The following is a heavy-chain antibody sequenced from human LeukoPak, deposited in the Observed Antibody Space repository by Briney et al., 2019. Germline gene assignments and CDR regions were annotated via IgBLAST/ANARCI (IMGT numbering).Heavy chain of an antibody. D-gene: IGHD6-19*01. CDR2: VYSGGST. Sequence: QSGGSLRLSCAASGFTVSSNYMSWVRQAPGKGLEWVSVVYSGGSTYYVDSVKGRFTVSRDNSKNTLYLQMNSLRAEDTAVYYCATSLRLVRGYFDYWGQGTPVTVSS. CDR3: ATSLRLVRGYFDY. CDR1: GFTVSSNY. V-gene: IGHV3-53*01. J-gene: IGHJ4*02.